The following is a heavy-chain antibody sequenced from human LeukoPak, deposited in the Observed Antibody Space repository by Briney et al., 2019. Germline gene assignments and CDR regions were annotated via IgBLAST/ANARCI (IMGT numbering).Heavy chain of an antibody. CDR1: GDSTNNYY. Sequence: SETLSLTCSVSGDSTNNYYWIWIRQPAGKGLEWIGRVHSSGSTTYNSALRGRITMSLDTSKNQFSLKLNPVTAADTAVYFCARANFCTDGVCYAQGLGYYYMDVWGRGTAVTVSS. D-gene: IGHD2-8*01. CDR2: VHSSGST. J-gene: IGHJ6*03. V-gene: IGHV4-4*07. CDR3: ARANFCTDGVCYAQGLGYYYMDV.